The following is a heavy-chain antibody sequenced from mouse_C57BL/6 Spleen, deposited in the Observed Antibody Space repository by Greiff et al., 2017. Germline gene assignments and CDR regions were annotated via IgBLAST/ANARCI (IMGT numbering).Heavy chain of an antibody. CDR1: GFTFSSYT. D-gene: IGHD2-10*02. CDR2: ISGGGGNT. CDR3: ARERYGNYVFDY. Sequence: DVKLVESGGGLVKPGGSLKLSCAASGFTFSSYTMSWVRQTPEKRLEWVATISGGGGNTYYPDSVKGRFTISRDNAKNTLYLQMNSRRSEDTALYYCARERYGNYVFDYWGQGTTLTVSS. V-gene: IGHV5-9*01. J-gene: IGHJ2*01.